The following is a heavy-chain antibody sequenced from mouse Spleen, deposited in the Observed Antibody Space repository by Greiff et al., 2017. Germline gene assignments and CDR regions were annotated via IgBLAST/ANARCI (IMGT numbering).Heavy chain of an antibody. D-gene: IGHD1-1*02. CDR3: ARRGKDAMDY. CDR1: GFTFSSYA. Sequence: EVQLVESGGGLVKPGGSLKLSCAASGFTFSSYAMSWVRQTPEKRLEWVATISSGGSYTYYPDSVKGRFTISRDNAKNTLYLQMSSLRSEDTAMYYCARRGKDAMDYWGQGTSVTVSS. J-gene: IGHJ4*01. CDR2: ISSGGSYT. V-gene: IGHV5-9-3*01.